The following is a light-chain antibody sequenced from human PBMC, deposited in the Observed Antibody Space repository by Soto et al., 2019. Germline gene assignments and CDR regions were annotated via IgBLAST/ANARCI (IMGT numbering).Light chain of an antibody. J-gene: IGLJ2*01. CDR1: SSDVGSYNL. CDR3: CSYAGSNTVI. V-gene: IGLV2-23*01. CDR2: EGS. Sequence: QSVLAQPASVSGSPGQSITIPCTGTSSDVGSYNLVSWYQQHPGKAPKLMIYEGSKRPSGVSDRFSGSKSGNTASLTISGLQAEDEADYHCCSYAGSNTVIFGGGTQLTVL.